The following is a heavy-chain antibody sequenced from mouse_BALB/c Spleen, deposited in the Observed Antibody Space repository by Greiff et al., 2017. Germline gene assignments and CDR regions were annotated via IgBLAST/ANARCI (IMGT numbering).Heavy chain of an antibody. CDR1: GFNIKDTY. D-gene: IGHD2-14*01. Sequence: EVQRVESGAELVKPGASVKLSCTASGFNIKDTYMHWVKQRPEQGLEWIGRIDPANGNTKYDPKFQGKATITADTSSNTAYLQLSSLTSEDTAVYYCARREMYAFDYWGQGTTLTVSS. CDR3: ARREMYAFDY. J-gene: IGHJ2*01. V-gene: IGHV14-3*02. CDR2: IDPANGNT.